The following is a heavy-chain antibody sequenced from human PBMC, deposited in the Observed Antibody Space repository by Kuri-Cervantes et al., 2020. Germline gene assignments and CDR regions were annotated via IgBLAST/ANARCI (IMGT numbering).Heavy chain of an antibody. J-gene: IGHJ4*02. CDR2: ISAYNGNT. V-gene: IGHV1-18*01. CDR1: GYTFTSYG. CDR3: ARGPYYYDSSGYFDY. D-gene: IGHD3-22*01. Sequence: ASVKVSCKASGYTFTSYGISWVRQAPGQGLEWMGWISAYNGNTNYAQKLQGRVTVTRNTSISTAYMELNSLRAEDTAVYYCARGPYYYDSSGYFDYWGQGTLVTVSS.